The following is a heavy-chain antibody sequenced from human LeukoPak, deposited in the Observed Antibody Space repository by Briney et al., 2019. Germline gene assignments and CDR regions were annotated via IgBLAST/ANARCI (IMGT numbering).Heavy chain of an antibody. J-gene: IGHJ4*02. CDR1: RFIFSSYA. Sequence: PGGSLRLSCAASRFIFSSYAMSWVRQAPGKGLEWVSAINGSGGNTYYADSVKGRFTISRDNAKNSLYLQMNSLRAEDTAVYYCARTEYSSGWYDYWGQGTLVTVSS. V-gene: IGHV3-23*01. D-gene: IGHD6-19*01. CDR3: ARTEYSSGWYDY. CDR2: INGSGGNT.